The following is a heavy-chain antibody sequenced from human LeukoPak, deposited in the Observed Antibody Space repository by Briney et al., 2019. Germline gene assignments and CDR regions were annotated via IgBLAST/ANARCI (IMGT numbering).Heavy chain of an antibody. CDR3: ARAGIVIVPAEGD. J-gene: IGHJ4*02. V-gene: IGHV1-2*02. Sequence: ASVKVSCKASGYTFTDYYVHWVRQAPGQGLEWLGWISPDSGGTNYAQKFQGRVTVTRGTSIRTAYMELSRLTSDDTAVYYCARAGIVIVPAEGDWGQGTLVTVSS. D-gene: IGHD2-2*01. CDR2: ISPDSGGT. CDR1: GYTFTDYY.